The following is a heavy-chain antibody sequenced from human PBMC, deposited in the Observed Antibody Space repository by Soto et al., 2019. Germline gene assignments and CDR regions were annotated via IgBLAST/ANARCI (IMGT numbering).Heavy chain of an antibody. V-gene: IGHV3-53*01. CDR3: ARFGAVAGHSPYYYYGMDV. CDR1: GFTVSSNY. D-gene: IGHD6-19*01. J-gene: IGHJ6*02. CDR2: IYSGGST. Sequence: GGSLRLSCAASGFTVSSNYMSWVRQAPGKGLEWVSVIYSGGSTYYADSVKGRFTISRDNSKNTLYLQMNSLRAEDTAVYYCARFGAVAGHSPYYYYGMDVWGQGTTVTVSS.